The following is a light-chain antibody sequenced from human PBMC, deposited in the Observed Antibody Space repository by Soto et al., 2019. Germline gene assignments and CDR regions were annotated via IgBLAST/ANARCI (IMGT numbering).Light chain of an antibody. V-gene: IGKV3-20*01. Sequence: EIVMTQSPGTLSVSPWERVILSCRASQSVNSNLAWYQQKPGQTPRLLISGASTRATGIPVRFSGSGSGTDFTLTISRLEPEDFAVYYCQQYGSSLSWTFGQGTKVDIK. CDR3: QQYGSSLSWT. J-gene: IGKJ1*01. CDR1: QSVNSN. CDR2: GAS.